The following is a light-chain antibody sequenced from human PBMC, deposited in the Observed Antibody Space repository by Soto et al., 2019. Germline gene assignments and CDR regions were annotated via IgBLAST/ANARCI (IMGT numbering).Light chain of an antibody. J-gene: IGLJ2*01. CDR3: AAWDDSLNGPV. V-gene: IGLV1-44*01. CDR2: SNY. Sequence: QAVVTQPPSASGTPGQRVTISCSGGTSNIGSNTVNWYYHLPGTAPKLLMYSNYQRPSGVPDRFSGSKSGTSASLAISGLQSEDEAYYYCAAWDDSLNGPVFGGGTKVTVL. CDR1: TSNIGSNT.